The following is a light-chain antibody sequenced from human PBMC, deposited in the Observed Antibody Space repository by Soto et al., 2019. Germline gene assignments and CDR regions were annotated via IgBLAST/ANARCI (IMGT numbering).Light chain of an antibody. Sequence: DIQMTQSPSTLSASVGDSVTITCRVSQSISSWLAWYQQKPGKAPKLLIYKASSLESGVPSRFSGSGSGTEFTLTISSLQPDDFATYYCQQYNSYWWTFGQGTKVEIK. CDR2: KAS. CDR3: QQYNSYWWT. CDR1: QSISSW. V-gene: IGKV1-5*03. J-gene: IGKJ1*01.